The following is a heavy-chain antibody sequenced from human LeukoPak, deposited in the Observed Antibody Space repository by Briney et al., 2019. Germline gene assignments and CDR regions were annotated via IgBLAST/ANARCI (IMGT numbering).Heavy chain of an antibody. D-gene: IGHD3-22*01. CDR2: INLNGISP. CDR3: ARAPITRYWYESSFDHDTFYYYMDV. CDR1: GFRLDDYG. V-gene: IGHV3-20*04. J-gene: IGHJ6*03. Sequence: GGSLRLSCAASGFRLDDYGMTWVSQPPGKGLEWVSGINLNGISPIYADSMKGRFTISRDNAKNSLYLQMNSLRAEDTAFYYCARAPITRYWYESSFDHDTFYYYMDVWGKGTTVTVSS.